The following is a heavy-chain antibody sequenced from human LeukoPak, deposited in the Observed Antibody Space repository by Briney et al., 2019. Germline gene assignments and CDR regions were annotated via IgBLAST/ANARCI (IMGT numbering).Heavy chain of an antibody. V-gene: IGHV4-61*05. J-gene: IGHJ2*01. CDR1: GGSISSTNYY. CDR2: IHYSGST. D-gene: IGHD3-3*01. CDR3: ARVYYDFWSGFHYWYFDL. Sequence: SETLSLTCTFSGGSISSTNYYWSWIRQPPGKGLEWNGHIHYSGSTNYNPSLKSRVTISVDTSKNQFSLKLSSVTAADTAIYYCARVYYDFWSGFHYWYFDLWGRGTLVTVSS.